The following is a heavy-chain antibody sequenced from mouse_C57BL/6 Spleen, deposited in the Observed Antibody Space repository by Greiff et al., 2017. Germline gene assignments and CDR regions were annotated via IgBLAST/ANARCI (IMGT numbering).Heavy chain of an antibody. J-gene: IGHJ1*03. D-gene: IGHD1-1*01. CDR3: ARSGITTEDWYFDV. CDR2: IYPNNGGK. CDR1: GYTFTDYY. Sequence: DVQLVESGPELVKPGASVKMSCTASGYTFTDYYMHWVKQSPGKSLEWIGYIYPNNGGKDYTQKFKGKATMTVDKSSSTAYMELRSLTSEDSAVYYCARSGITTEDWYFDVWGTGTTVTGSS. V-gene: IGHV1-34*01.